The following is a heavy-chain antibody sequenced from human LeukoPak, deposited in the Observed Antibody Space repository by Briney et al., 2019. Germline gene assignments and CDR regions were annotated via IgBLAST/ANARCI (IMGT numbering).Heavy chain of an antibody. V-gene: IGHV1-69*05. CDR1: GGTFSSYA. CDR2: IIPIFGTA. D-gene: IGHD5-12*01. CDR3: ARDSGYSGYGPQYYYYYYYMDV. Sequence: SVTVSCKASGGTFSSYAISWVRQAPGQGLEWMGGIIPIFGTANYAQKFQGRVTITTDESTSTAYMELSSLRSEDTAVYYCARDSGYSGYGPQYYYYYYYMDVWGKGTTVTVSS. J-gene: IGHJ6*03.